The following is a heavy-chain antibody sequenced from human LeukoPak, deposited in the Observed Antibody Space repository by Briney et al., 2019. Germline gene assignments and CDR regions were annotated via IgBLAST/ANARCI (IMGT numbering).Heavy chain of an antibody. V-gene: IGHV3-33*01. J-gene: IGHJ4*02. CDR1: GFTFSSYG. D-gene: IGHD1-26*01. CDR2: IWYDGSNK. CDR3: ARSVSGSYYYFDY. Sequence: GGSLRLSCAASGFTFSSYGMHWVRQAPGKGLEWVAVIWYDGSNKYYADSVKGRFTISRDNPKNTLYLQMNSLRAEDTAVYYCARSVSGSYYYFDYWGQGTLVTVSS.